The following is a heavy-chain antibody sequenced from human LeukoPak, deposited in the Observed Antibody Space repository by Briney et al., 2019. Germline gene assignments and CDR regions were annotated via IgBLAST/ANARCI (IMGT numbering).Heavy chain of an antibody. J-gene: IGHJ5*01. CDR1: GFTFSSFG. V-gene: IGHV3-30*02. D-gene: IGHD4-17*01. Sequence: GGSLRLSCAASGFTFSSFGMHWVRQAPGKGLEWLAFIHFDGSNKFYADSVRGQFTISRDNSKNTLYLQMKSLRAEDTAVYYCAKESTVTPGNVNWFDSWGQGTLVTVSS. CDR3: AKESTVTPGNVNWFDS. CDR2: IHFDGSNK.